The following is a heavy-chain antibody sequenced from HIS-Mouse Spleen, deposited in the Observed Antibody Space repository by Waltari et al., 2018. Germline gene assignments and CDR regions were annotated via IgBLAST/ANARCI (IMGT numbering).Heavy chain of an antibody. CDR2: ISYDGSNK. Sequence: QVQLVESGGGVVQPGRSLRLSCAASGFTFRSYGMHGVRQAPGKGLEWVAVISYDGSNKYYADSVKGRFTISRDNSKNTLYLQMNSLRAEDTAVYYCAKDKHHAFDYWGQGTLVTVSS. V-gene: IGHV3-30*18. J-gene: IGHJ4*02. CDR3: AKDKHHAFDY. CDR1: GFTFRSYG.